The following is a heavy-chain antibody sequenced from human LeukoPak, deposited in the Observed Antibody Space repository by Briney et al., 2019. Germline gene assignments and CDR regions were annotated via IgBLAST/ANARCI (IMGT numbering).Heavy chain of an antibody. V-gene: IGHV1-2*06. CDR2: INSNSGDT. CDR1: GYTFTDYY. Sequence: GASVKVSCRASGYTFTDYYMHWVRQAPGQGLEWMGRINSNSGDTNYAQKFQGRVTMTRDTSISTAYMELSRLRSDDTALYYCARARLGTTPFDSFNIWGKGTMVTVSS. CDR3: ARARLGTTPFDSFNI. J-gene: IGHJ3*02. D-gene: IGHD1-26*01.